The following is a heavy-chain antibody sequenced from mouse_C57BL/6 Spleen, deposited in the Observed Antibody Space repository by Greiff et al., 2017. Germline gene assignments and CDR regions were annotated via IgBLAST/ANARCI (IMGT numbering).Heavy chain of an antibody. CDR2: INPSTGGT. CDR3: ARHSNYWYFDV. V-gene: IGHV1-42*01. D-gene: IGHD2-5*01. CDR1: GYSFTGYY. Sequence: VQLQQSGPELVKPGASVKISCKASGYSFTGYYMNWVKQSPEKSLEWIGEINPSTGGTTYNQKFKAKATLTVDKSSSTAYMQLKSLTSEDSAVYYCARHSNYWYFDVWGTGTTVTVSS. J-gene: IGHJ1*03.